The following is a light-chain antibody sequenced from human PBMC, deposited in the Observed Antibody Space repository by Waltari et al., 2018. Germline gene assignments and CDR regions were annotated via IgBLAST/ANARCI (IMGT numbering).Light chain of an antibody. V-gene: IGLV6-57*03. Sequence: KFMLTPPYSVSESPAKTATISCTRRRGSIASNDVLGHQQRPGSAPTTVIYEDKERPSGVPDRFSGSIDSSSNSASLTISGLKTDDEADYYCQSYDSSNRRVFGGGTKLTVL. CDR1: RGSIASND. CDR3: QSYDSSNRRV. J-gene: IGLJ2*01. CDR2: EDK.